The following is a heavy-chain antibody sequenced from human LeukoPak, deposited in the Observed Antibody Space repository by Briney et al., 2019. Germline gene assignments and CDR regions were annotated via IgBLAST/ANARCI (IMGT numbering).Heavy chain of an antibody. CDR2: IYYSGST. CDR1: GGSISSSSYY. D-gene: IGHD2-2*01. J-gene: IGHJ4*02. CDR3: ARHKTAAHPFDY. V-gene: IGHV4-39*01. Sequence: PSETLSLTCTVSGGSISSSSYYWGWIRQPPGKGLEWIGSIYYSGSTYYNPSLKSRVTISVDTSTNQFSLKLSSVTAADTAVYYCARHKTAAHPFDYWGQGTLVTVSS.